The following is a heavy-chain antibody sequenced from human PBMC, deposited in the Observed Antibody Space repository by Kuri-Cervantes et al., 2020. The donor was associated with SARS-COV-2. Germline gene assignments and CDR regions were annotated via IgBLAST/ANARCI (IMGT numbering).Heavy chain of an antibody. V-gene: IGHV1-8*01. CDR2: MNPNSGNT. CDR3: ARSRMVRGVIPPDYYYYGMDV. Sequence: ASVKVSCKASGYTFTSYDINWVRQATGQGLEWMGWMNPNSGNTGYAQKFQGRVTMTRNTSISTAYMELSSLRSEDTAVYYCARSRMVRGVIPPDYYYYGMDVWGQGTTVTVSS. D-gene: IGHD3-10*01. J-gene: IGHJ6*02. CDR1: GYTFTSYD.